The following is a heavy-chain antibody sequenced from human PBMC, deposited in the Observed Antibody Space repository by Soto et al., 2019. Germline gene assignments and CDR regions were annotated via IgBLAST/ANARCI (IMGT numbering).Heavy chain of an antibody. J-gene: IGHJ3*02. D-gene: IGHD4-17*01. V-gene: IGHV3-15*01. CDR2: IKSKTDGGTT. Sequence: AGGSLRLSCAASGFTFSNAWMSWVRQAPGKGLEWVGRIKSKTDGGTTDYAAPVKGRFTISRDDSKNTLYLQMNSLKTEDTAVYYCTSSPRLRSDAFDIWGQGTMVTVSS. CDR1: GFTFSNAW. CDR3: TSSPRLRSDAFDI.